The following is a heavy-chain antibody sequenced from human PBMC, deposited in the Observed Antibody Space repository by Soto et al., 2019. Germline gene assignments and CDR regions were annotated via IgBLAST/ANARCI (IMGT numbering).Heavy chain of an antibody. J-gene: IGHJ6*02. D-gene: IGHD6-13*01. CDR3: ASAGDAAAGTVYYYYYGMDV. CDR2: ISSSSSTI. V-gene: IGHV3-48*01. CDR1: GFTFSSYS. Sequence: PGGSLRLSCAASGFTFSSYSMNWVRQAPGKGLEWVPYISSSSSTIYYADSVKGRFTISRDNAKNSLYLQMNSLRAEDTAVYYCASAGDAAAGTVYYYYYGMDVWGQGTTVTVSS.